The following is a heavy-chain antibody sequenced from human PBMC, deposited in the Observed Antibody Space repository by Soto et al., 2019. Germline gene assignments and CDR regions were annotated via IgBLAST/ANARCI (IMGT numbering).Heavy chain of an antibody. V-gene: IGHV1-24*01. Sequence: GASVMVSCKVSGYTLTELSMHWVRQAPGKGLEWMGGFDPEDGETIYAQKFQGRVTMTEDTSTDTAYMELSSLRSEDTAVYYCATTPRYDGIYYFDYWGQGTLVTVSS. CDR3: ATTPRYDGIYYFDY. CDR2: FDPEDGET. D-gene: IGHD5-12*01. CDR1: GYTLTELS. J-gene: IGHJ4*02.